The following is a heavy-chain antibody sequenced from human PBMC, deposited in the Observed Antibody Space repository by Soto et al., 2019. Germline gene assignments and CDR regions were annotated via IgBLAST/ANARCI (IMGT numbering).Heavy chain of an antibody. CDR2: IWYDGSNK. Sequence: GGSLRLSCVASGFTFSSYGMHWVRQAPGKGLEWVAVIWYDGSNKYYADSVKGRFTISRDNSKNTLYLQMDSLRAEDTAVYYCARNRWFGDRYYYYGMDVWGQGTTVTVSS. D-gene: IGHD3-10*01. CDR3: ARNRWFGDRYYYYGMDV. J-gene: IGHJ6*02. CDR1: GFTFSSYG. V-gene: IGHV3-33*01.